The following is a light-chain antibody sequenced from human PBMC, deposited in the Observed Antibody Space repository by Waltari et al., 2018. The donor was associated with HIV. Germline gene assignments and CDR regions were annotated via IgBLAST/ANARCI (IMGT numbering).Light chain of an antibody. CDR1: HPHLGTSY. V-gene: IGLV1-44*01. CDR2: ADA. CDR3: STWDDRLNGVV. Sequence: QSVLTQPPTAAVTPGPSILISCSGKHPHLGTSYCHWYHKFSRPAPKLLIYADAQRPSGVPDRFSGSKSGTSASLVISGLQSEDEADYYCSTWDDRLNGVVFGGATRLTVV. J-gene: IGLJ2*01.